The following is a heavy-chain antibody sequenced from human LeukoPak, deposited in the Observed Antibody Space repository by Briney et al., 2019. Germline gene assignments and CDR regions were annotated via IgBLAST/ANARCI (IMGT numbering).Heavy chain of an antibody. CDR1: GFTFSSYS. J-gene: IGHJ4*02. CDR2: ISSSSSYI. Sequence: GGSLRLSCAASGFTFSSYSMNRVRQAPGKGLEWVSSISSSSSYIYYADSVKGRFIISRDNAKNSLYLQMNSLRAEDTAVYYCARGPPGYYGSGSPDYWGQGTLVTVSS. D-gene: IGHD3-10*01. V-gene: IGHV3-21*01. CDR3: ARGPPGYYGSGSPDY.